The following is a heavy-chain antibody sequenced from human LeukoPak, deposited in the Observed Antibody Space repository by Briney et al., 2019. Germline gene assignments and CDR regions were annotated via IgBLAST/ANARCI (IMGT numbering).Heavy chain of an antibody. CDR2: IYTSGST. Sequence: PSGTLSLTCTVSGGSISSYYWSWIRQPAGKGLEWIGRIYTSGSTNYNPSLKSRVTMSVDTSKNQFSLKLSSVTAADTAVYYCARDGVRGLTFNWFDPWGQGTLVTVS. J-gene: IGHJ5*02. CDR1: GGSISSYY. CDR3: ARDGVRGLTFNWFDP. D-gene: IGHD3-10*01. V-gene: IGHV4-4*07.